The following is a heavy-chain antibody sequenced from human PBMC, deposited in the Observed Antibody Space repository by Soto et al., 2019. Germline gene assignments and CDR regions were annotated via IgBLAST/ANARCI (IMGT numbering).Heavy chain of an antibody. J-gene: IGHJ4*02. CDR1: GGSISSSSYY. Sequence: PSETLSLTCTVSGGSISSSSYYWGWIRQPPGKGLEWIGSIYYSGSTYYNPSLKSRVTISVDTSKNQFSLKLSPVTAADTAVYYCARQPSWIQLWLPFNDWGQGTLVTVSS. CDR3: ARQPSWIQLWLPFND. CDR2: IYYSGST. D-gene: IGHD5-18*01. V-gene: IGHV4-39*01.